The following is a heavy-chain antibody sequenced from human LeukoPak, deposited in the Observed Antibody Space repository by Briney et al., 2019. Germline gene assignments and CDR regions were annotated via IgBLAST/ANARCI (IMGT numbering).Heavy chain of an antibody. CDR2: VSAYNGNT. Sequence: ASVKVSCKASGYTFTSYGISWVRQAPGQGLEWMGWVSAYNGNTNYAQKLQGRVTMTTDTSTSIAYMELRSLRSDDTAVYYCARDLQRYSYGHKDGYWGQGTLVTVSS. J-gene: IGHJ4*02. CDR1: GYTFTSYG. V-gene: IGHV1-18*01. D-gene: IGHD5-18*01. CDR3: ARDLQRYSYGHKDGY.